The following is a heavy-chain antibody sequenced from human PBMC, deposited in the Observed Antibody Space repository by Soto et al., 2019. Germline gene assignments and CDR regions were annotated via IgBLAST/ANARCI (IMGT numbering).Heavy chain of an antibody. V-gene: IGHV3-49*03. CDR2: IRSKAYGGTT. CDR3: TSFLGIAARGVWFDP. J-gene: IGHJ5*02. CDR1: GFTFGDYA. Sequence: PGGSLRLSCTASGFTFGDYAMSWFRQAPGKGLEWVGFIRSKAYGGTTEYAASVKGRFTISRDDSKSIAYLQMNSLKTEDTAVYYCTSFLGIAARGVWFDPWGQGTLVTVSS. D-gene: IGHD6-6*01.